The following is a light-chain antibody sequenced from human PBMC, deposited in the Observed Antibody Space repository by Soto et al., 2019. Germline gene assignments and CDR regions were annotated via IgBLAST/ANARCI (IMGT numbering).Light chain of an antibody. V-gene: IGKV1-39*01. CDR3: HQTDSIPET. Sequence: DIQMTQSTSSLSASVCDTVTITCRASQSISLFLNWYQQKPGKAPKLLIYAAYSLQSGVPSRFTDNGSGTDVTLTISSLQPEDFATYYCHQTDSIPETFGQGTKVEIK. J-gene: IGKJ1*01. CDR1: QSISLF. CDR2: AAY.